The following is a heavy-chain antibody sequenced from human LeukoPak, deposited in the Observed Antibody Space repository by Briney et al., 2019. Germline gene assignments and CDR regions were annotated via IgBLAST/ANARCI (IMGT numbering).Heavy chain of an antibody. J-gene: IGHJ3*02. CDR3: ARSGGTSARVNAFDI. D-gene: IGHD2-15*01. CDR2: INHSGCT. CDR1: GGSISSYY. V-gene: IGHV4-34*01. Sequence: SETLSLTCTVSGGSISSYYWSWIRQPPGKGLEWIGEINHSGCTNYNPSLKSRVTISVDTSKNQFSLKLSSVTAADTAVCYCARSGGTSARVNAFDIWGQGTMVTVSS.